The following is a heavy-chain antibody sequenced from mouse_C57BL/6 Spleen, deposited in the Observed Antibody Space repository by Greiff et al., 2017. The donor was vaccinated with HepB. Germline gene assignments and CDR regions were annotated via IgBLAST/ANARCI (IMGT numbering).Heavy chain of an antibody. D-gene: IGHD2-10*02. CDR1: GFTFSSYT. J-gene: IGHJ2*01. V-gene: IGHV5-9*01. Sequence: EVQGVESGGGLVKPGGSLKLSCAASGFTFSSYTMSWVRQTPEKRLEWVATISGGGGNPYYPDSVKGRFTISRDNAKNTLYLQMSSLRYEDTALYYCARQGYGNYEGYYFDYWGQGTTLTVSS. CDR2: ISGGGGNP. CDR3: ARQGYGNYEGYYFDY.